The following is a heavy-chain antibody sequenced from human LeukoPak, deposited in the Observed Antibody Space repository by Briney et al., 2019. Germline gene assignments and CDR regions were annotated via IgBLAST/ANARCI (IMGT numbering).Heavy chain of an antibody. CDR1: GGSISSGGYY. D-gene: IGHD2-21*01. V-gene: IGHV4-30-2*01. CDR3: ARVCGWREAFDI. CDR2: IYHSGST. Sequence: SETLSLTCTVSGGSISSGGYYWSWIRQPPGKGLEWIGYIYHSGSTYYNPSLKSRVTTSVDRSKNQFSLKLSSVTAADTAVYYCARVCGWREAFDIWGQGTMVTVSS. J-gene: IGHJ3*02.